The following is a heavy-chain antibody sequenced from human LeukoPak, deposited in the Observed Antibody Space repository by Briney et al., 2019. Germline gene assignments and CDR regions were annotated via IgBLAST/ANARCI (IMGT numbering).Heavy chain of an antibody. CDR2: ITGSGSGI. CDR3: ARQFSGWTTY. Sequence: PGGSLRLSCAASEFTFSSYSMNWVRQAPGKGLQWVSYITGSGSGIHYADSVKGRFTISRDNAKNTLYLQMNSLRDEDTAVYYCARQFSGWTTYWGQGTLVTVSS. J-gene: IGHJ4*02. CDR1: EFTFSSYS. V-gene: IGHV3-48*02. D-gene: IGHD6-19*01.